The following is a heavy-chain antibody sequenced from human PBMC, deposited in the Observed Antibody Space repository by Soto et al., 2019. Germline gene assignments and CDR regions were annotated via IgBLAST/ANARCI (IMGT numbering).Heavy chain of an antibody. CDR2: IYYYGRT. D-gene: IGHD2-15*01. CDR1: GGSVTSGPYY. J-gene: IGHJ4*02. CDR3: ARDVSGPSDY. V-gene: IGHV4-61*01. Sequence: QVQLQESGPGLVKPSETLSLTCTVSGGSVTSGPYYWSWIRQSPGKGLEWIGCIYYYGRTYYKPSLKGRVTMSVDTSKNQFYLELNSVTAADTAVYFFARDVSGPSDYWGQGIPVTVSS.